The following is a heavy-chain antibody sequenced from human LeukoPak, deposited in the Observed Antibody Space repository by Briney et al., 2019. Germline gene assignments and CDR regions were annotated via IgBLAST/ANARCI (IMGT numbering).Heavy chain of an antibody. CDR2: ISGSGGST. V-gene: IGHV3-23*01. Sequence: GGSLRLSRAASGFTFSSYAMNWVRQAPGKGLEWVSAISGSGGSTYYADSVKGRFTISRDNSKNTPYLQMNSLRVEDTALYYCAKDNYYDPNFDYWGQGTLVTVSS. CDR1: GFTFSSYA. CDR3: AKDNYYDPNFDY. D-gene: IGHD3-22*01. J-gene: IGHJ4*02.